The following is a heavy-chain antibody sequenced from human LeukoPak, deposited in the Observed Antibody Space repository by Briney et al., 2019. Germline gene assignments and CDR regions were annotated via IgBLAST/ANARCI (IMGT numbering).Heavy chain of an antibody. V-gene: IGHV1-18*01. Sequence: GASVKVSCKASGYTFTSYGISWVRRAPGEGLEWMGWISAYNGNTNYAQKLQGRVTMTTDTFTSTACMELRSLRSDDTAVYYCARRGPELVFDYWGQGTLVTVSS. D-gene: IGHD1-14*01. CDR2: ISAYNGNT. J-gene: IGHJ4*02. CDR1: GYTFTSYG. CDR3: ARRGPELVFDY.